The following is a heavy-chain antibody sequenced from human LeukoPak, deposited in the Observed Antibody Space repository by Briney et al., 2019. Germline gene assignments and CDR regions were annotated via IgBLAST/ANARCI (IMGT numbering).Heavy chain of an antibody. CDR3: VRDFSGKWSLEY. CDR1: GFSFSNYW. Sequence: GGSLRLSCAASGFSFSNYWMHWVRQAPDKGLDWVAEISSDGNKEFYADSVKGRFIISRDNSKNTVFLQMNSLRGEDTAVYYCVRDFSGKWSLEYWGQGTLVTVSS. D-gene: IGHD6-25*01. J-gene: IGHJ4*02. V-gene: IGHV3-30-3*01. CDR2: ISSDGNKE.